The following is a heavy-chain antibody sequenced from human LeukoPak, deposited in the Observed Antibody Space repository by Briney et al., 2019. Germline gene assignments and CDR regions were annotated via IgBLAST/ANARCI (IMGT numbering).Heavy chain of an antibody. D-gene: IGHD3-16*01. CDR2: LRGDGET. CDR3: ARAIGVPSADAVR. Sequence: PGGSLRLSCAASGLSFTSFAMSWVRQAPARGPEWVSSLRGDGETFYADSVRGRFTLSRDDSRNTVYLQLNNLRVEDTAIYYCARAIGVPSADAVRGGQEPQVTVSS. V-gene: IGHV3-23*01. J-gene: IGHJ4*02. CDR1: GLSFTSFA.